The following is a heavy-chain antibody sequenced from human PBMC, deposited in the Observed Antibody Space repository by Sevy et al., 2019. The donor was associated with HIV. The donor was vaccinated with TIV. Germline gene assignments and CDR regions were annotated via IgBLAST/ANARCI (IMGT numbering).Heavy chain of an antibody. D-gene: IGHD1-7*01. Sequence: GGSLRLSCAASGFTFSSYSMNWVRQAPGKGLEWVSSISSSSSYIYYADSVKGRFTISRDNPKNSLYLQMNSLTAEDTAVYYCARGGGTTVANWFDPWGQGTLVTVSS. CDR1: GFTFSSYS. CDR3: ARGGGTTVANWFDP. CDR2: ISSSSSYI. V-gene: IGHV3-21*01. J-gene: IGHJ5*02.